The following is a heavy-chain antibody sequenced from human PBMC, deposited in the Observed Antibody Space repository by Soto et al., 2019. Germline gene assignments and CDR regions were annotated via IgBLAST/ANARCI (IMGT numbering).Heavy chain of an antibody. CDR1: GFTFSSYS. CDR2: ISSSSSYI. J-gene: IGHJ4*02. CDR3: ARDLLWFGESIFDY. V-gene: IGHV3-21*01. D-gene: IGHD3-10*01. Sequence: EVQLVESGGGLVKPGGSLRLSCAASGFTFSSYSMNWVRQAPVKGLVWVSSISSSSSYIYYADSVKGRFTISRDNAKNSLYLQMNSLRAEDTAVYYCARDLLWFGESIFDYWGQGTLVTVSS.